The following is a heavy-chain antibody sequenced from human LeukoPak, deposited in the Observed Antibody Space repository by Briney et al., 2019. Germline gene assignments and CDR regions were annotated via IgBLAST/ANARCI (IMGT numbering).Heavy chain of an antibody. CDR2: IYYSGST. CDR1: GGSISSSSYY. Sequence: PSETLSLTCTVSGGSISSSSYYWGWIRQPPGKGLEWIGSIYYSGSTYYNPSLKSRVTISVDTSKNQFSLKLSSVTAADTAVYYCARGGYCSGGSCSHYFDYWGQGTLVTVSS. D-gene: IGHD2-15*01. J-gene: IGHJ4*02. CDR3: ARGGYCSGGSCSHYFDY. V-gene: IGHV4-39*07.